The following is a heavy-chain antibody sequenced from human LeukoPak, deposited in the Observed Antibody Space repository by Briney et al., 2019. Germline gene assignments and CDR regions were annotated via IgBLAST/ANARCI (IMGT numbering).Heavy chain of an antibody. J-gene: IGHJ3*02. V-gene: IGHV3-23*01. D-gene: IGHD3-10*02. CDR3: AKCSASYYNDAFDI. Sequence: PGGPLNFPCAASGFTFENYALNWFRRAPGRGLDWLYYIRGGGAVTRYSDSVKGRFTISRDNSKNTLYLQMNHLRAEDTAIYYCAKCSASYYNDAFDIWGRGTMVTVSS. CDR1: GFTFENYA. CDR2: IRGGGAVT.